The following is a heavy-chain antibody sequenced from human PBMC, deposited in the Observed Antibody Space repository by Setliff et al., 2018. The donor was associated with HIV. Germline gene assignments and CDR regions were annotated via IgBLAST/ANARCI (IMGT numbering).Heavy chain of an antibody. Sequence: SETLSLTCTVSGDSISSGGFYCNWFRQYPEKGLEWIGWIHYSGRTNFNPSLRSRATISFDTSKNQFSLNLTSVTAADTAVYYCARAPFRGGSFGWFDPWGQGTLVTVA. CDR2: IHYSGRT. D-gene: IGHD2-15*01. CDR3: ARAPFRGGSFGWFDP. J-gene: IGHJ5*02. V-gene: IGHV4-31*03. CDR1: GDSISSGGFY.